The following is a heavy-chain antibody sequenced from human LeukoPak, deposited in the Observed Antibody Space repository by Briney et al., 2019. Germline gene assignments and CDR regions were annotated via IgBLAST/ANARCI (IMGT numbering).Heavy chain of an antibody. CDR2: IYYSGST. Sequence: SETLSLTCTVSGGSISGYYWSWIRQPPGKGLEWIGYIYYSGSTNYNPSLKSRVTISVDTSKNQFSLKLSSVTAADTAVYYCARTPVVVVVTSRMLGAFDIWGQGTMVTVSS. D-gene: IGHD2-15*01. CDR1: GGSISGYY. J-gene: IGHJ3*02. V-gene: IGHV4-59*01. CDR3: ARTPVVVVVTSRMLGAFDI.